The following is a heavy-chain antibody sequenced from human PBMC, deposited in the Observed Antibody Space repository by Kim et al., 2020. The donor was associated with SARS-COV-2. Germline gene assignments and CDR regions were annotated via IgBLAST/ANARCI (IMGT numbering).Heavy chain of an antibody. V-gene: IGHV4-59*01. CDR2: IYYSGST. CDR3: AREMGSGWYSDYYYGMDV. Sequence: SETLSLTCTVSGGSISSYYWSWIRQPPGKGLEWIGYIYYSGSTNYNPSLKSRVTISVDTSKNQFSLKLSSVTAADTAVYYCAREMGSGWYSDYYYGMDVCGQGTTVTVSS. CDR1: GGSISSYY. J-gene: IGHJ6*02. D-gene: IGHD6-19*01.